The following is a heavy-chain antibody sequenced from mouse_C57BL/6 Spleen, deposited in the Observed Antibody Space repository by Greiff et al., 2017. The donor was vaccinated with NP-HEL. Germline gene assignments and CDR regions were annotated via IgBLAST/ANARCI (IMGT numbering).Heavy chain of an antibody. CDR2: ISYDGSN. CDR1: GYSITSGYY. J-gene: IGHJ1*03. Sequence: EVKLQESGPGLVKPSQSLSLTCSVTGYSITSGYYWNWIRQFPGNKLEWMGYISYDGSNNYNPSLKNRISITRDTSKNQFFLKLNSVTTEDTATYYCARSSNYWYFDVWGTGTTVTVSS. V-gene: IGHV3-6*01. CDR3: ARSSNYWYFDV. D-gene: IGHD6-1*01.